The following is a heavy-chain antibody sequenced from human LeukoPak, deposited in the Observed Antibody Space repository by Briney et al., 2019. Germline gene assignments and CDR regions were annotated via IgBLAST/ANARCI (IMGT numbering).Heavy chain of an antibody. CDR1: GFTFSSYA. CDR3: TKGITWIQLWLADY. CDR2: ISGSGGST. D-gene: IGHD5-18*01. J-gene: IGHJ4*02. Sequence: GGSLRLSCAASGFTFSSYAMSWVRQAPGKGLEWVSAISGSGGSTYYADSVRGRFTISRDNSKDTLYLQMNSLRAEDTAIYYCTKGITWIQLWLADYWGQGTLVTVSS. V-gene: IGHV3-23*01.